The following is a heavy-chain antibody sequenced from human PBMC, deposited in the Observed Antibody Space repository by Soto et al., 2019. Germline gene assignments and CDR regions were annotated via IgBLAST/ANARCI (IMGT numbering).Heavy chain of an antibody. J-gene: IGHJ6*03. CDR3: ARTFWSGPSGYYYMDV. CDR1: SGSISSSNW. D-gene: IGHD3-3*01. CDR2: IYHSGST. Sequence: SETLSLTCAVSSGSISSSNWWSWVRQPPGKGLEWIGEIYHSGSTNYNPSLKSRVTISVDKSKNQFSLKLSSVTAADTAVYYCARTFWSGPSGYYYMDVWGKGTTVTVSS. V-gene: IGHV4-4*02.